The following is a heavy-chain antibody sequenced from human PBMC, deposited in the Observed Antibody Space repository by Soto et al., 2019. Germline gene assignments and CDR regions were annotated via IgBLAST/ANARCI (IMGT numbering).Heavy chain of an antibody. CDR2: ISSSSSYI. Sequence: PGGSLRLSCAASGFTFSSYSMNWVRQAPGKGLEWVSSISSSSSYIYYADSVKGRFTISRDNAKNSLYLQMNSLRAEDTAVYYCARPTTTGTTRSYYYYYYGMDVWGQGTTVTVSS. CDR1: GFTFSSYS. D-gene: IGHD1-1*01. CDR3: ARPTTTGTTRSYYYYYYGMDV. V-gene: IGHV3-21*01. J-gene: IGHJ6*02.